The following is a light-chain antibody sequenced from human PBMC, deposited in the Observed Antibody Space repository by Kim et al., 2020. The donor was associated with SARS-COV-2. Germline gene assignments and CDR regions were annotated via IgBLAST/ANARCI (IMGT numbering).Light chain of an antibody. J-gene: IGKJ2*01. CDR1: QFINSY. CDR3: QQTYSAPYT. Sequence: SASVGDRVSITCRSSQFINSYLNWYQQKPGKAPMLLIYTASTLQGGVPSRFSGSGSGPDFTLTISSLQPEDFATYYCQQTYSAPYTFGQGTKLEI. V-gene: IGKV1-39*01. CDR2: TAS.